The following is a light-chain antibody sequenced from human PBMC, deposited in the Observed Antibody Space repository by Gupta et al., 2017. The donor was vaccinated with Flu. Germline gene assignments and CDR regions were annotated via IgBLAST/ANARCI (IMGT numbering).Light chain of an antibody. CDR2: QDS. CDR1: KLGDKY. J-gene: IGLJ2*01. V-gene: IGLV3-1*01. CDR3: QAWDSSTVG. Sequence: SPGQTASITCSGDKLGDKYASWYQQKPGQSPGRVIYQDSKRPSGIPERFSGSNSGKKANLTISGTQAMDEADYYCQAWDSSTVGCGGGTKLNVL.